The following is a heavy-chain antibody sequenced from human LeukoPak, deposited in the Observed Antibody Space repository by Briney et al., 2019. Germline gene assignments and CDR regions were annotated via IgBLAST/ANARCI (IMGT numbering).Heavy chain of an antibody. CDR3: AREKGDYCGSGSYYNSYIYYGMDV. CDR2: TSYDGSNK. V-gene: IGHV3-30*04. J-gene: IGHJ6*02. D-gene: IGHD3-10*01. Sequence: GRSLRLSCAASGFTFRSYAMHWVRQAPGKGLEWVAVTSYDGSNKYYADSVKGRFTISRDNSKNTVFLQMNSLSAEDTAVYYCAREKGDYCGSGSYYNSYIYYGMDVWGQGTTVTVSS. CDR1: GFTFRSYA.